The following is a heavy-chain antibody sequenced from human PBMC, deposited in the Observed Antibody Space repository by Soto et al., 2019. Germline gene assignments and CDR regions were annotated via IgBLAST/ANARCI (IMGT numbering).Heavy chain of an antibody. J-gene: IGHJ4*02. CDR2: INHSGNT. D-gene: IGHD6-13*01. CDR3: ARHHVRGRTIAAAAEF. V-gene: IGHV4-34*01. Sequence: KASETLSLTCAVYGGSFSGYYWSWIRQPPGKGLEWIGEINHSGNTNYNPSLKSRVTISVDTSKNQLFLNLSSVTAADTAMYYCARHHVRGRTIAAAAEFWGQGPLVTVSS. CDR1: GGSFSGYY.